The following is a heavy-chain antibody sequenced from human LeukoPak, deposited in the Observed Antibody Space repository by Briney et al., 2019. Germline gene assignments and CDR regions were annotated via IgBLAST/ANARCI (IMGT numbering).Heavy chain of an antibody. D-gene: IGHD6-13*01. V-gene: IGHV1-8*01. CDR2: MNPNSGNT. J-gene: IGHJ4*02. CDR1: GYTFTSYD. Sequence: ASVKVSCKASGYTFTSYDIYWVRQATGQGLEWMGWMNPNSGNTGYAQKFQGRVTMTRNTSISTAYMELSSLRSEDTAVYYCARAASYSSSGKTRKNYYFDYWGQGTLVTVSS. CDR3: ARAASYSSSGKTRKNYYFDY.